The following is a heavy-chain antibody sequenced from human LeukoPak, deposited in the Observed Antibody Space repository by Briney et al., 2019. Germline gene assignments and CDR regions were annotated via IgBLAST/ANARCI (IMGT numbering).Heavy chain of an antibody. J-gene: IGHJ4*02. V-gene: IGHV3-30*02. CDR2: IRYDGSTK. CDR3: AKDIDIVATTPYYFDY. CDR1: GFTFSSYG. Sequence: GGSLRLSCAASGFTFSSYGMHWVRQAPGKGLEGVAFIRYDGSTKYYEDSVKGRFTISRDNSKDTVYLQMNSLRDEDTALYYCAKDIDIVATTPYYFDYWGQGTLVTVSS. D-gene: IGHD5-12*01.